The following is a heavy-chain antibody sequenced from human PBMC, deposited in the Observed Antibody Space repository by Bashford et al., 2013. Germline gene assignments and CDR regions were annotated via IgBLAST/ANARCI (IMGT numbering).Heavy chain of an antibody. CDR3: ARGYYGSTEEAFDI. V-gene: IGHV1-18*01. CDR2: LSAYSGDT. Sequence: VASVKVSCKTSGYTFNTYGISWVRQAPGHGLEWMGWLSAYSGDTNYAPKLQGRVTMTTDTSTSTAYMELSSLRSEDTAVYYCARGYYGSTEEAFDIWGQGTMVTVSS. J-gene: IGHJ3*02. D-gene: IGHD3-10*01. CDR1: GYTFNTYG.